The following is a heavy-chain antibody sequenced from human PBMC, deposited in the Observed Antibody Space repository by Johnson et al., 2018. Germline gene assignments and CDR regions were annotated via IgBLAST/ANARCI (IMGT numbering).Heavy chain of an antibody. CDR1: GFTFSTYT. J-gene: IGHJ3*02. CDR2: ISSSSSYI. D-gene: IGHD1-26*01. V-gene: IGHV3-21*01. Sequence: EVQLVESGGGLVKPGGSLRLSCAASGFTFSTYTMNWVRQAPGKGLEWVSLISSSSSYIYYADSVKGRFTISRDNAKNSLYLQMNSLRAEDTAVYYCARDGGSHVVGAFDIWGQGTMVTVSS. CDR3: ARDGGSHVVGAFDI.